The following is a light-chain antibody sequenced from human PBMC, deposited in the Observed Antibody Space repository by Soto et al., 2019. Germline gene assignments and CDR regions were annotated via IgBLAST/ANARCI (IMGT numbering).Light chain of an antibody. J-gene: IGKJ1*01. CDR1: RDVGSD. CDR3: LQDDSYPLT. Sequence: TQMTQSPLSLSASVGEKIIITCRASRDVGSDVSWYQQKPGQAPKLVIYAASNLYTGVPSRFSGRRSGTEFTLTISSLQPEDFATYYCLQDDSYPLTFGQGTKVDIK. CDR2: AAS. V-gene: IGKV1-6*01.